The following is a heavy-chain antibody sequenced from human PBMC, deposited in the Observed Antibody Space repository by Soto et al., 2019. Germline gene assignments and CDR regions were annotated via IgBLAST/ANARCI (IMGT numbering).Heavy chain of an antibody. J-gene: IGHJ5*02. Sequence: SETLSLTCTVSGASISGFYWSWIRKSAGKGLEWIAPIYATGTTDYNPSLKSRVMMSVDTSKKQFSLKLRSVTAADTAVYYCVRDGTKTLRDWFDPWGQGISVTVSS. CDR1: GASISGFY. CDR2: IYATGTT. CDR3: VRDGTKTLRDWFDP. D-gene: IGHD1-1*01. V-gene: IGHV4-4*07.